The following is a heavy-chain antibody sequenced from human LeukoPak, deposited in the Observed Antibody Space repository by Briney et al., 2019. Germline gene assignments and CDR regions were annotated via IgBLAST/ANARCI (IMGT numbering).Heavy chain of an antibody. J-gene: IGHJ4*02. D-gene: IGHD6-13*01. CDR1: GGSISSYY. CDR3: ARGSEVGFSIAAAGSPFDY. V-gene: IGHV4-59*01. CDR2: IYYSGST. Sequence: PSETLSLTCTVSGGSISSYYWSWIRQPPGKGLEWIGYIYYSGSTNYNPSLKSRVTISVDTSKNQFSLKLSSVTAADTAVYYCARGSEVGFSIAAAGSPFDYWGQGTLVTVSS.